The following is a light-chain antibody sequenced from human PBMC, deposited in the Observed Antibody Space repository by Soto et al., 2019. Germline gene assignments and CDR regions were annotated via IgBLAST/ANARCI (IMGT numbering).Light chain of an antibody. V-gene: IGLV2-14*01. CDR1: SSDVGGYNY. CDR3: SSYTGSSTQYV. CDR2: EVS. Sequence: QSALTQPASVSGSPGQSITISCTGNSSDVGGYNYVSWYQQHPGKAPKLMLYEVSNRPSGVSKRSSGSKSGNTASLTISGREAEDVSDYYCSSYTGSSTQYVFGPGTKLTVL. J-gene: IGLJ1*01.